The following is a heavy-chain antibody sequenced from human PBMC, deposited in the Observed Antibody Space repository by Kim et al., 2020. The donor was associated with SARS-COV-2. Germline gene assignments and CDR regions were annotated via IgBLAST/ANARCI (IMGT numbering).Heavy chain of an antibody. CDR2: NT. CDR3: ARDHYGMDV. V-gene: IGHV1-18*01. Sequence: NTNHGQKLQGRVTMTTETSTSTAYMELRGLRSDDTAVYYCARDHYGMDVWGQGTTVTVSS. J-gene: IGHJ6*02.